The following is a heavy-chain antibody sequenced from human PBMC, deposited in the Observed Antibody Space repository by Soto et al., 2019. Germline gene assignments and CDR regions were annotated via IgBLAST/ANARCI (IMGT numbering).Heavy chain of an antibody. Sequence: EVQLVETGGGLIQPGGSLRLSCAASGFTVSSNYMSWVRQAPGKGLEWVSVIYSGGSTYYADSVKGRFTISRDNSKNTLYLQMNSLRAEDTAVYYCPRLTQSSGWPWWGQGTLVTVSS. CDR1: GFTVSSNY. D-gene: IGHD6-19*01. V-gene: IGHV3-53*02. J-gene: IGHJ4*02. CDR2: IYSGGST. CDR3: PRLTQSSGWPW.